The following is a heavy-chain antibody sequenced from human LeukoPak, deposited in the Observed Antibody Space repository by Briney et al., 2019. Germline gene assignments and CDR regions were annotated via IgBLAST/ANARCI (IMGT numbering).Heavy chain of an antibody. V-gene: IGHV1-69*06. CDR3: ARFARLDFDWLPDAFDI. Sequence: ASVKVSCKASGGTFISYAISWVRQAPGQGLEWMGGIIPIFGTANYAQKFQGRVTITADKSTSTAYMELSSLRSEDTAVYYCARFARLDFDWLPDAFDIWGQGTMVTVSS. CDR2: IIPIFGTA. J-gene: IGHJ3*02. CDR1: GGTFISYA. D-gene: IGHD3-9*01.